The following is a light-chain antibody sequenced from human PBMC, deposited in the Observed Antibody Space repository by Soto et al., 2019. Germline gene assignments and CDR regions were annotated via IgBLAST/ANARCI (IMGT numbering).Light chain of an antibody. Sequence: QSALTQPASVSGSPGQSITISCTGSSNDVGTYNYVSWYQHHPGKAPKLVIYDVTQRPSGVPDRFSASKSGITASLTISGLQAEDEADYYCCSYAAGDSFKFGGGTKLTVL. CDR1: SNDVGTYNY. CDR3: CSYAAGDSFK. CDR2: DVT. J-gene: IGLJ2*01. V-gene: IGLV2-11*01.